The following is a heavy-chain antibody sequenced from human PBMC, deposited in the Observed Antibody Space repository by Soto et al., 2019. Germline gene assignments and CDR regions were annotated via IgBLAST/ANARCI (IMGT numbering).Heavy chain of an antibody. CDR2: ISYDGSNK. J-gene: IGHJ4*02. CDR1: GFTFSSYA. Sequence: GGSLRLSCAASGFTFSSYAMHWVRQAPGKGLEWVAVISYDGSNKYYADSVKGRFTISRDNSKNTLYLQMNSLRAEDTAVYYCARGPTNKGSNHFDYWGQGTLVTVSS. D-gene: IGHD5-12*01. V-gene: IGHV3-30-3*01. CDR3: ARGPTNKGSNHFDY.